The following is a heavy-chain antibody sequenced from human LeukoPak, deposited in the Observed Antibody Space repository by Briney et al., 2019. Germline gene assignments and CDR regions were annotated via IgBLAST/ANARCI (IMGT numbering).Heavy chain of an antibody. Sequence: ASVKVSCKASGYTFTSYAMHWVRQAPGHRLEWMGWINAGNGNTKYSQKFQGRVTITRDTSASTAYMELSSLRSEDTAVYYCARSDGSGWYGGFDYWGQGTLVTVSS. CDR1: GYTFTSYA. V-gene: IGHV1-3*01. CDR2: INAGNGNT. CDR3: ARSDGSGWYGGFDY. D-gene: IGHD6-19*01. J-gene: IGHJ4*02.